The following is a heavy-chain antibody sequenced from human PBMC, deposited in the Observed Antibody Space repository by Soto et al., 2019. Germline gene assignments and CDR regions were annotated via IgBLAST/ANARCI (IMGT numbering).Heavy chain of an antibody. J-gene: IGHJ6*02. V-gene: IGHV3-7*03. D-gene: IGHD4-4*01. CDR3: ARHDWTTSFVLDYYNYGLDV. CDR1: GFTLSSYW. Sequence: EVNLVESGGGLVQPGGSLRLSCAASGFTLSSYWVSWVRQAPGKGLEWLANIKEDGSETFYVDSVKGRFTISRDTAKNLVYLLVTTLRDEHTAVYYGARHDWTTSFVLDYYNYGLDVWGQGTTVTVSS. CDR2: IKEDGSET.